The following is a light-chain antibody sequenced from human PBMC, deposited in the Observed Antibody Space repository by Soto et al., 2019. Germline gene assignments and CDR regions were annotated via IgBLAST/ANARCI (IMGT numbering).Light chain of an antibody. CDR2: EGS. V-gene: IGLV2-23*01. Sequence: QSARTQPASVSGSPGQSITISCTGTSSDVGSYNFVSWYQQHPGKAPKLMIYEGSKRPSGVSNRFSGSKSGNTASLTISGLQAEDEADYFCCSYAGSSTSVLFGGGTKLTVL. CDR1: SSDVGSYNF. J-gene: IGLJ2*01. CDR3: CSYAGSSTSVL.